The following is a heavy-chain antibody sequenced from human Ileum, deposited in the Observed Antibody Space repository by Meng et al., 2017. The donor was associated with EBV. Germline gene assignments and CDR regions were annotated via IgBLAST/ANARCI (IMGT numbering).Heavy chain of an antibody. V-gene: IGHV1-18*01. Sequence: QVQLVHSGAEVKKPGXSVRVSCKASGYTFGSYGICWVRQAPGQGLEWMGWFVNYVDTYPAPKFQGRVTMTTDTHTNTAFMELRSLTSDDTAVYYCASGTPGRSYCDYWGQGTLVTVSS. CDR3: ASGTPGRSYCDY. J-gene: IGHJ4*02. D-gene: IGHD2-15*01. CDR1: GYTFGSYG. CDR2: FVNYVDT.